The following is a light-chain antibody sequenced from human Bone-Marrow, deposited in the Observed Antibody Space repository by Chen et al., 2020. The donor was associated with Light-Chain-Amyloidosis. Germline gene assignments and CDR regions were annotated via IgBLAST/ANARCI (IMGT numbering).Light chain of an antibody. Sequence: SYVLTQPSSVSVAPGQTATIACGGNNIGSTSVHWYQQTPGQAPLLVVYDDSDRPSGILERLSGSNSRNTATLTISRVEAGDEADYYCQVWDRSSDRPVFGGGTKLTVL. CDR2: DDS. V-gene: IGLV3-21*02. J-gene: IGLJ3*02. CDR3: QVWDRSSDRPV. CDR1: NIGSTS.